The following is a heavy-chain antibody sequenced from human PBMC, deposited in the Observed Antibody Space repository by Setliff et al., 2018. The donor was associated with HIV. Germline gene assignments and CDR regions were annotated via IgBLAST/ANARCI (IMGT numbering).Heavy chain of an antibody. D-gene: IGHD3-22*01. CDR2: IYSTGDT. CDR3: ARLEYYSDGNGYLQFYFDY. J-gene: IGHJ4*02. V-gene: IGHV4-4*09. CDR1: GGSISNFY. Sequence: SETLSLTCSVSGGSISNFYWSWIRQPPGKGLEWVGHIYSTGDTNYNPSLKSRVTLSADTSKNLLSLSLTSVTAADTAVYYCARLEYYSDGNGYLQFYFDYWGQGTLVTVSS.